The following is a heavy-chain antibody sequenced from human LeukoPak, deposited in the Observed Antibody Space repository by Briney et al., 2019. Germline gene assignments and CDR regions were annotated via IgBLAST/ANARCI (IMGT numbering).Heavy chain of an antibody. CDR3: ARESSGYYFDY. CDR1: GFIFTNYE. J-gene: IGHJ4*02. D-gene: IGHD3-22*01. CDR2: INSDGTNL. Sequence: PGGSLRLSCEASGFIFTNYEMNWVRQAPGKGLEWVSYINSDGTNLYYADCVNGRFTISRDNAKNSLYLQMNSLRAEDTAVYYCARESSGYYFDYWGQGTLVTVSS. V-gene: IGHV3-48*03.